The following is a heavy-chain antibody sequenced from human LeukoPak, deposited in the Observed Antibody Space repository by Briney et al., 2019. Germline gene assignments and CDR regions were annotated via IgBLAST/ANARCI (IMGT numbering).Heavy chain of an antibody. CDR3: ARLGSSWSNFDY. Sequence: SETLSLTCTVSGGSISSSSYYWGWIRQPPGKGLEWIGSIYYSGSTYYNPSLKSQVTISVDTSKNQFSLKLSSVTAADTAVYYCARLGSSWSNFDYWGQGTLVTVSS. CDR2: IYYSGST. J-gene: IGHJ4*02. D-gene: IGHD6-13*01. V-gene: IGHV4-39*01. CDR1: GGSISSSSYY.